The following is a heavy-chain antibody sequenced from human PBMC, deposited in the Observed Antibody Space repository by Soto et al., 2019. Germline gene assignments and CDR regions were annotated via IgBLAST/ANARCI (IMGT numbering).Heavy chain of an antibody. CDR1: GGSISSSSYY. CDR3: ARQGVVPEGNLFDP. CDR2: IYYSGST. V-gene: IGHV4-39*01. Sequence: QLQLQESGPGLVKPSETLSLTCTVSGGSISSSSYYWGWIRQPPGKGLEWIGSIYYSGSTYYNPSLKSRSTRSVDTSKNQFSLKLSSVTAADTAVYYCARQGVVPEGNLFDPWCQGTLVTVSS. J-gene: IGHJ5*02. D-gene: IGHD2-2*01.